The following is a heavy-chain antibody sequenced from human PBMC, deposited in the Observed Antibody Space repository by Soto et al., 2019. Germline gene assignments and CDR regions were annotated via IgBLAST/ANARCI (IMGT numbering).Heavy chain of an antibody. CDR3: ARSPEESSGYRGGYYYGMDV. Sequence: SETLSLTCTVSGGSISSSSYYWGWIRQPPGKGLEWIGSIYYSGSTYYNPSLKSRVTISVDTSKNQFSLKLSSVTAADTAVYYCARSPEESSGYRGGYYYGMDVWGQGTTVTVSS. D-gene: IGHD3-22*01. CDR1: GGSISSSSYY. V-gene: IGHV4-39*01. CDR2: IYYSGST. J-gene: IGHJ6*02.